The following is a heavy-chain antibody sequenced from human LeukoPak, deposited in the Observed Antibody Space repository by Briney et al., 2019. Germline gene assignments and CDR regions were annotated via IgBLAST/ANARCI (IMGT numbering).Heavy chain of an antibody. V-gene: IGHV1-2*06. Sequence: ASVKVSCKASGYTFTGYYMHWVRQAPGQGLEWMGRINPNSGGTNYAQKFQGRVTMTGDTSISTAYMELSRLRSDDTAVYYCARVFGYGADPIDYWGQGTLVTVSS. D-gene: IGHD5-12*01. CDR1: GYTFTGYY. CDR2: INPNSGGT. CDR3: ARVFGYGADPIDY. J-gene: IGHJ4*02.